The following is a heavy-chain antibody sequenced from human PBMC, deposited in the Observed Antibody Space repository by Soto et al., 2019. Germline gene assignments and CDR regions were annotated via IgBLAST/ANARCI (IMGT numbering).Heavy chain of an antibody. Sequence: GGSLRLSCAASGFTFSSYHMHWVRQAPGKGLEWVAVISYDGSNKYYADYVKGRFTISRDNSKNMLYVQINSLRAEDSAVYYCARAGYCSGGSCNTFDYWGQGTLVTVSS. D-gene: IGHD2-15*01. CDR1: GFTFSSYH. V-gene: IGHV3-30-3*01. CDR2: ISYDGSNK. J-gene: IGHJ4*02. CDR3: ARAGYCSGGSCNTFDY.